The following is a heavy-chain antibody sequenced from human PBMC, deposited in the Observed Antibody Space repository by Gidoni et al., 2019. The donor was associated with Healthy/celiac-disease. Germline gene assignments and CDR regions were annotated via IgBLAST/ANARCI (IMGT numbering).Heavy chain of an antibody. CDR3: TTFRVRGVAHFDY. Sequence: EVQLVESGGGLVKPGGSLRLSCAASGFTFSNAWMSWVRQAPGKGLEWVGRIKSKTDGGTTDYAAPVKGRFTISRDDSKNTLYLQMNSLKTEDTAVYYCTTFRVRGVAHFDYWGQGTLVTVSS. D-gene: IGHD3-10*01. CDR1: GFTFSNAW. V-gene: IGHV3-15*01. CDR2: IKSKTDGGTT. J-gene: IGHJ4*02.